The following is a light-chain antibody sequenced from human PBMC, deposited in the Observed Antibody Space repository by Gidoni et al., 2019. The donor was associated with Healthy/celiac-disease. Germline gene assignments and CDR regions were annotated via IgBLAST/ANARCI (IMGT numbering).Light chain of an antibody. CDR2: GAS. CDR1: QRVSSSY. CDR3: QQYDSSPVT. V-gene: IGKV3-20*01. Sequence: DIVLTQSPGTLSLSPGERATLSCRASQRVSSSYLAWYQQKPGQAPRLLIYGASSRATGIPDSFSGTGSGTDFTLTVSRLEPEDFAVYYCQQYDSSPVTFGQGTKVEIK. J-gene: IGKJ1*01.